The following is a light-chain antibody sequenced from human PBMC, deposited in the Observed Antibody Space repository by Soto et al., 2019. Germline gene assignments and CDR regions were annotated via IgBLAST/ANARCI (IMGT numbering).Light chain of an antibody. CDR3: QQRSNWPIT. Sequence: EIVMTRSPATLYVSPGERATLSCRASQSVSSNLAWYQQKPGQAPRLLIYGASTRATGIPARFSGSGSGTEFTLTISSLQSEDFAVYYCQQRSNWPITFGQGTRLEIK. V-gene: IGKV3-15*01. CDR2: GAS. J-gene: IGKJ5*01. CDR1: QSVSSN.